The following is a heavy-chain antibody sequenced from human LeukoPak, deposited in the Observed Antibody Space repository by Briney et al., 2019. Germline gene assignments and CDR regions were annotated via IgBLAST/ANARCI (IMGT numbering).Heavy chain of an antibody. Sequence: VASVTVSCKASGYTFTSYDINWVRQATGQGLEWMGWMNPNSGNTGYAQKFQGRVTMTTDTSTSTAYMELRSLRSDDTAVYYCARWERGYSGSYSDAFDIWGQGTMVTVSS. D-gene: IGHD1-26*01. CDR3: ARWERGYSGSYSDAFDI. CDR2: MNPNSGNT. CDR1: GYTFTSYD. V-gene: IGHV1-8*01. J-gene: IGHJ3*02.